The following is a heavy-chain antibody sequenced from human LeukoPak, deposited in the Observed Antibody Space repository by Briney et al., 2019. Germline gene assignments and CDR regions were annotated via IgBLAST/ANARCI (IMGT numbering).Heavy chain of an antibody. J-gene: IGHJ4*02. CDR3: ARVGTYYDSSGYYPI. Sequence: GASVKVSCKASGYTFTSYGISWVRQAPGQGLEWMGWISAYNGNTNYAQKLQGRVTMTTDTSTSTAYMELRSLRSDDTAVYYCARVGTYYDSSGYYPIWGQGTLVTVSS. V-gene: IGHV1-18*01. CDR2: ISAYNGNT. CDR1: GYTFTSYG. D-gene: IGHD3-22*01.